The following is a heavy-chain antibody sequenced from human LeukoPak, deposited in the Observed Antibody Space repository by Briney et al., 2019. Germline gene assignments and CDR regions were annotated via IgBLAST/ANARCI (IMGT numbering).Heavy chain of an antibody. J-gene: IGHJ4*02. D-gene: IGHD6-13*01. CDR1: GFTFGDYA. CDR3: ARTAGYSSSWYSNVFGTYFVSGLDY. V-gene: IGHV3-30-3*02. CDR2: ISYDGSNK. Sequence: GGSLRLSCTASGFTFGDYAMSWFRQAPGKGLEWVAVISYDGSNKYYADSVKGRFTISRDNSKNTLYLQMNSLRAEDTAVYYCARTAGYSSSWYSNVFGTYFVSGLDYWGQGTLVTVSS.